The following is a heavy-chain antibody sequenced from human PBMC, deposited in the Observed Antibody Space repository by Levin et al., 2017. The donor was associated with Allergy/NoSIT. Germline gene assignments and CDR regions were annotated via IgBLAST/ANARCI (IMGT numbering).Heavy chain of an antibody. D-gene: IGHD4-17*01. CDR3: AKGDRTVTTDYGMDV. V-gene: IGHV3-30*18. J-gene: IGHJ6*02. Sequence: GGSLRLSCAASGFTFSSYGMHWVRQAPGKGLEWVAVISYDGSYKYYVDSVKGRFSISRDNSKNTLYLQMNSLRAEDTAVYYCAKGDRTVTTDYGMDVWGQGTTVTVSS. CDR1: GFTFSSYG. CDR2: ISYDGSYK.